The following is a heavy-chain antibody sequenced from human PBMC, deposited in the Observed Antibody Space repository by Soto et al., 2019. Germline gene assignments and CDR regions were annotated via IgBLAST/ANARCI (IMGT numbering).Heavy chain of an antibody. CDR1: GGSITSYY. V-gene: IGHV4-59*08. Sequence: QVQLQESGPGLVKPSETLSLTCTVSGGSITSYYWSWIRQPPGKGLEWLGYIYYTGSTNYNPSLKSRVTISLDTSKNQFSLKLSSLTAADTAVYYCARHAYGSGFYYGMNVWGQGTTVTVSS. D-gene: IGHD3-10*01. J-gene: IGHJ6*02. CDR2: IYYTGST. CDR3: ARHAYGSGFYYGMNV.